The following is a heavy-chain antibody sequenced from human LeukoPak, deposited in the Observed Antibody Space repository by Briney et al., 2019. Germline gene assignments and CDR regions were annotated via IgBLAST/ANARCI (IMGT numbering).Heavy chain of an antibody. CDR2: ISAYNGDT. V-gene: IGHV1-18*01. J-gene: IGHJ4*02. CDR3: ARTDYGHPLGGY. CDR1: GYTFTSYG. D-gene: IGHD4-17*01. Sequence: ASVKVSCKASGYTFTSYGISWVRQAPGQGLEWMGWISAYNGDTNYAQKLQGRVTMTTDTSTSTAYMELRSLRSDDTAVYYCARTDYGHPLGGYWGQGTLVTVSP.